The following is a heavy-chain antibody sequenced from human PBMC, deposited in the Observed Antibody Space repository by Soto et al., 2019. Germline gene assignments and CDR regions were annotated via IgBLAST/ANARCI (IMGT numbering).Heavy chain of an antibody. CDR1: GYSFTRNG. Sequence: ASVKVSCKASGYSFTRNGISWVRQAPGQGLEWMGWISAKNGDTNYAQKFQGRVIMTTDTSTSTAYMELRSLRSDDTAVYYCAIGKGMEENYCYYGLDTWGQGTTVTVSS. D-gene: IGHD1-1*01. CDR3: AIGKGMEENYCYYGLDT. CDR2: ISAKNGDT. V-gene: IGHV1-18*01. J-gene: IGHJ6*02.